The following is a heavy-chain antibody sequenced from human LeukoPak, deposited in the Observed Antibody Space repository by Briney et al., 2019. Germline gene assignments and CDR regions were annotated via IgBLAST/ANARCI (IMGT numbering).Heavy chain of an antibody. CDR2: IIPIFGTA. CDR3: ARDRRGSWYSDY. J-gene: IGHJ4*02. D-gene: IGHD6-13*01. CDR1: GGTFSSYA. Sequence: SVKVSCKASGGTFSSYAISWVRQAPGQGLEWMGGIIPIFGTANYAQKFQGRVTITADESTSTAYMELSSLRSEDMAVYYCARDRRGSWYSDYWGQGTLVTVSS. V-gene: IGHV1-69*13.